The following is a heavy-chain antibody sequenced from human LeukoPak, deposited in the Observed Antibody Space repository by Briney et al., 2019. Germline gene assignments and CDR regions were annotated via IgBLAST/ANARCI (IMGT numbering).Heavy chain of an antibody. CDR3: ARHDTAMVTGAFDI. Sequence: GESLKISCKGSGYTFASYWIGWVRQMPGKGLEWMGIIYPVDSDTRYSPSFQGQVTISADKSTSTAYVQWSSLKASDTAMYYCARHDTAMVTGAFDIWGQGTMVTVSS. CDR2: IYPVDSDT. J-gene: IGHJ3*02. CDR1: GYTFASYW. D-gene: IGHD5-18*01. V-gene: IGHV5-51*01.